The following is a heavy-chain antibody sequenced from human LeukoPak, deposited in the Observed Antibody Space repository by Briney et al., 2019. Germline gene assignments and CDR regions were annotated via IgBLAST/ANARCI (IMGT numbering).Heavy chain of an antibody. CDR3: AAGIPYNWNDGIFDY. CDR1: GYSISSGYY. Sequence: SETLSLTCAVSGYSISSGYYWGWIRQPPGKGLEWIGSIYHSGSTYYNPSLKSRVTISVDTSKNQFPLKLSSVTAADTAVYYCAAGIPYNWNDGIFDYWGQGTLVTVSS. CDR2: IYHSGST. J-gene: IGHJ4*02. V-gene: IGHV4-38-2*01. D-gene: IGHD1-20*01.